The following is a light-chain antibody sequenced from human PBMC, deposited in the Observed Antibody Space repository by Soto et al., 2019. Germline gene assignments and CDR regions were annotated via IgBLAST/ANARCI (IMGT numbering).Light chain of an antibody. CDR3: QQYYSTWT. CDR1: QSVLYSSNNKNY. V-gene: IGKV4-1*01. CDR2: WAS. Sequence: DIVMTQSPDSLAVSLGERATINCKSSQSVLYSSNNKNYLAWYQQKPGQPPKLLIYWASTRESGVPDRFSGSGSGTDFTLTISSLQAEDVAVYYCQQYYSTWTLGHGTKVDIK. J-gene: IGKJ1*01.